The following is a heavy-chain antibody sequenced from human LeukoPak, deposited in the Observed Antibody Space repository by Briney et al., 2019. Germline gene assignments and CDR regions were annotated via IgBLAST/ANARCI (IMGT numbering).Heavy chain of an antibody. CDR2: ISGATT. CDR1: GFTFGDYL. CDR3: SRGSGWLSVY. J-gene: IGHJ4*02. Sequence: GGSLRLSCTASGFTFGDYLMSWFRQAPGKGLEWIGFISGATTEYAVSVKGRFTISRDDSTSIAYLQMNSLTTEDTAVYYCSRGSGWLSVYWGQGTLVTVSS. V-gene: IGHV3-49*03. D-gene: IGHD6-19*01.